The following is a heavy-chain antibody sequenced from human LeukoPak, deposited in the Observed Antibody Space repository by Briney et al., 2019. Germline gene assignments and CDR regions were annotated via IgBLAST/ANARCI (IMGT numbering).Heavy chain of an antibody. CDR1: GFTFSTYA. V-gene: IGHV3-64*01. CDR2: ISSNGGST. CDR3: ARAVDFWSGYDY. D-gene: IGHD3-3*01. Sequence: GGSLRLSCAASGFTFSTYAMHWVRQAPGKGLEYVSAISSNGGSTYYANSVKGRFTISRDNSKNTLYLQMGSLRAEDTAVYYCARAVDFWSGYDYWGQGTLVTVSS. J-gene: IGHJ4*02.